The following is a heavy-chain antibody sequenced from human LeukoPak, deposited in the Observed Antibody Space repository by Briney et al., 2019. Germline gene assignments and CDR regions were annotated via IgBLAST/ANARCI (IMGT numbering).Heavy chain of an antibody. CDR3: AKDHGAVADYTDY. J-gene: IGHJ4*02. Sequence: GGSLRLSCAASGFTFSSYSMNWVRQAPGKGLEWVSAISGSGGSTYYADSVKGRFTISRDNSKNTLYLQMNSLRAEDTAVYYCAKDHGAVADYTDYWGQGTLVTVSS. V-gene: IGHV3-23*01. D-gene: IGHD6-19*01. CDR2: ISGSGGST. CDR1: GFTFSSYS.